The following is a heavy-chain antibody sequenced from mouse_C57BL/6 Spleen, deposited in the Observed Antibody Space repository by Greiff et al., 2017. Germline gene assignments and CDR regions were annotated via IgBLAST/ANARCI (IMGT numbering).Heavy chain of an antibody. V-gene: IGHV3-6*01. CDR2: ISYDGSN. Sequence: EVQLVESGPGLVKPSQSLSLTCSVTGYSITSGYYWNWIRQFPGNKLEWMGYISYDGSNNYNPSLKNRISITRDTSKNQFFLKLNSVTTEDTATYYCARGSYYSNYGGFDYWGQGTTLTVSS. CDR3: ARGSYYSNYGGFDY. J-gene: IGHJ2*01. CDR1: GYSITSGYY. D-gene: IGHD2-5*01.